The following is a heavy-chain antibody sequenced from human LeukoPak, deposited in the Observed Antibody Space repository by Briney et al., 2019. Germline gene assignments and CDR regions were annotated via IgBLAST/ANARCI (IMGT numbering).Heavy chain of an antibody. V-gene: IGHV3-48*03. CDR3: ARGAVTSDY. CDR1: GFTFSTYT. J-gene: IGHJ4*02. D-gene: IGHD4-11*01. CDR2: ISSSGSTI. Sequence: GGSLRLSCAASGFTFSTYTMNWVRQAPGKGLEWVSYISSSGSTIYYADSVKGRFTISRDNAKNSLCLQMNSLRAEDTAVYYCARGAVTSDYWGQGTLVTVSS.